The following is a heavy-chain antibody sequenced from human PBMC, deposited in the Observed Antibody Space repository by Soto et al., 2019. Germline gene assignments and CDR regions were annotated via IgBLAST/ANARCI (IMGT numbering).Heavy chain of an antibody. D-gene: IGHD3-10*02. CDR2: ISGYNSRT. CDR1: GYTFSNYG. CDR3: ARSYYVNLGAPMDY. J-gene: IGHJ4*02. V-gene: IGHV1-18*01. Sequence: QVQLVQSGAEVKKSGASVKVSCKASGYTFSNYGISWVRQAPGQGLEWMGWISGYNSRTNYAQKFQGRVTVTTDTSTSTAYMERRSLRSDDTAVYFCARSYYVNLGAPMDYWGQGTLVTVSS.